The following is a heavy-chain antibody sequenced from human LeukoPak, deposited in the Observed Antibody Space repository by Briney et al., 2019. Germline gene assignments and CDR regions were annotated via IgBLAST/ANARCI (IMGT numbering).Heavy chain of an antibody. D-gene: IGHD3-3*01. Sequence: PGGSLRLSCAASGFTFSSYGMHWVRQAPGKGLEWVAFIRYDGSNKYYADSVKGRFTISRDNSKNTLYLQMNSLRAEDTAVYYCAKEGGGLRFFLFDYWGQGTLVTVSS. CDR3: AKEGGGLRFFLFDY. V-gene: IGHV3-30*02. J-gene: IGHJ4*02. CDR2: IRYDGSNK. CDR1: GFTFSSYG.